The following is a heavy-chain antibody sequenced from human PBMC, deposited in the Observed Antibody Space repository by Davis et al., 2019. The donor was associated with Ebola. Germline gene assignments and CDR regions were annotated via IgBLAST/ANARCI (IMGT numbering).Heavy chain of an antibody. Sequence: SETLTLSCAVYGGSSSPTYCTCVPQPPAKGLRWTGDLSHSGSTNYNPSLKSRVTISVDTSKNQFSLKLSSVTAADTAVYYCARRPRRDGYNYNYWGQGTLVTVSS. V-gene: IGHV4-34*01. CDR1: GGSSSPTY. J-gene: IGHJ4*02. CDR2: LSHSGST. D-gene: IGHD5-24*01. CDR3: ARRPRRDGYNYNY.